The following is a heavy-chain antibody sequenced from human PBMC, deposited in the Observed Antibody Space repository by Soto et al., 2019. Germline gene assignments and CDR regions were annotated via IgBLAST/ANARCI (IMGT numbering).Heavy chain of an antibody. Sequence: ASVKVSCKASGYTFTSYYMHWVRQAPGQGLEWMGIINPSGGSTSYAQKFQGRVTMTRDTSTSTVYMELSSLRSEDTAVYYCARAGVEVDPDYYYYGMDAWGQGTTVTVSS. V-gene: IGHV1-46*01. CDR1: GYTFTSYY. J-gene: IGHJ6*02. CDR3: ARAGVEVDPDYYYYGMDA. D-gene: IGHD2-2*01. CDR2: INPSGGST.